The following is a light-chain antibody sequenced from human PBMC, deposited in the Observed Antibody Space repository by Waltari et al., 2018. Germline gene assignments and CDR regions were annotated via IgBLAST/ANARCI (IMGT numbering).Light chain of an antibody. Sequence: EIVLTQSPATLSSSPGETATLSFRDSKSVSGLLAWYQQKPGQAPRLLIYDTAKRATVIPAMFSGSGSETDFTLTISSLEPEDFAVYFCQQRSSWMYTFGQGSKLEIK. CDR1: KSVSGL. CDR3: QQRSSWMYT. CDR2: DTA. J-gene: IGKJ2*01. V-gene: IGKV3-11*01.